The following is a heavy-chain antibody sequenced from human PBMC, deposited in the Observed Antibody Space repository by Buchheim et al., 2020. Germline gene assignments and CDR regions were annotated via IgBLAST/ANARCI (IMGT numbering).Heavy chain of an antibody. V-gene: IGHV4-31*03. CDR1: GGSISGGGDY. CDR3: ARDAYYFDS. J-gene: IGHJ4*02. CDR2: IACSGTT. D-gene: IGHD3-16*01. Sequence: QVQLQESGPGLVKPSQTLSLTCTVSGGSISGGGDYWTWIRQHPGKGLEWIGYIACSGTTSYNPSLKGRVIISVDTSKHQFSLKLTSVTAADTAVYYCARDAYYFDSWGKGTL.